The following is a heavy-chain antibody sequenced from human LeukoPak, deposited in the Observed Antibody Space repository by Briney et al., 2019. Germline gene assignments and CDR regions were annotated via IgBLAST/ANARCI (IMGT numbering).Heavy chain of an antibody. V-gene: IGHV4-30-4*01. CDR3: ASLRGPNGMDV. J-gene: IGHJ6*02. D-gene: IGHD3-10*01. CDR2: IYYSGST. Sequence: SETLSLTCTVSGGSISSGDYYWSWIRQPPGKGLEWIGYIYYSGSTYYNLSLKSRVTISVDTSKNQFSLKLSSVTAADTAVYYCASLRGPNGMDVWGQGTTVTVSS. CDR1: GGSISSGDYY.